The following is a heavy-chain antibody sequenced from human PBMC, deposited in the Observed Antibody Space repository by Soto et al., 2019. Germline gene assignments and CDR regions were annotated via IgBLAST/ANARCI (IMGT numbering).Heavy chain of an antibody. CDR2: IDYIGRA. V-gene: IGHV4-31*03. CDR1: GGSISSDNYF. Sequence: QVQLQESGPGLVTPSQTLSLTCTVSGGSISSDNYFWSWIRQHPGKGLEWIGYIDYIGRAYYNPSLMSRVTTPAATSKNQFSLRLSSVTVADTATYHCMREVKSAAASDAFDTWGQGTVVTVSS. J-gene: IGHJ3*02. CDR3: MREVKSAAASDAFDT. D-gene: IGHD2-15*01.